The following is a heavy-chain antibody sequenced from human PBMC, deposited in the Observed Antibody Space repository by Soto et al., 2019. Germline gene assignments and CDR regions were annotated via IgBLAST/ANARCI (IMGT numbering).Heavy chain of an antibody. J-gene: IGHJ4*02. V-gene: IGHV6-1*01. CDR3: ARGQWVDFDY. CDR1: GDSVSSNSAA. D-gene: IGHD6-19*01. Sequence: SQTLSLTCDISGDSVSSNSAAWNWLRQSPSRGLEWLGRTYYRSKWYNEYALSVKSRITINPDTSKNQFSLQLRSVTPEDTAVYYCARGQWVDFDYWGRGTLVTVSS. CDR2: TYYRSKWYN.